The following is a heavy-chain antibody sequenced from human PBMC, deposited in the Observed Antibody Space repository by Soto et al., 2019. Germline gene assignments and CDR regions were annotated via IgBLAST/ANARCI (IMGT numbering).Heavy chain of an antibody. CDR1: GGTFSSYA. V-gene: IGHV1-69*13. CDR3: ARGSQLTGTPPHFQYYFDY. Sequence: SVNVSCKASGGTFSSYAISWVRQAPGQGLEWMGGIIPMFGTANYAQKFQGRVTITAXXXXXXAXMXLXXXRSEDTAVYDCARGSQLTGTPPHFQYYFDYWG. J-gene: IGHJ4*01. CDR2: IIPMFGTA. D-gene: IGHD1-20*01.